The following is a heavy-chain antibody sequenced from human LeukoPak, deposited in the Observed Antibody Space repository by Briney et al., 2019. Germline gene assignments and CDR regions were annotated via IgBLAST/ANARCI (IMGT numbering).Heavy chain of an antibody. D-gene: IGHD6-19*01. J-gene: IGHJ4*02. CDR1: GFTFSANW. CDR2: IKQDGSEK. Sequence: GGSLRLSCAASGFTFSANWMNWVGQAPGKGREWVANIKQDGSEKYYVDSVKGRFTISRDNAKNSLYLQMNSLRAEDTAVYFCAGGSGWVTDSWGQGTLVTV. V-gene: IGHV3-7*01. CDR3: AGGSGWVTDS.